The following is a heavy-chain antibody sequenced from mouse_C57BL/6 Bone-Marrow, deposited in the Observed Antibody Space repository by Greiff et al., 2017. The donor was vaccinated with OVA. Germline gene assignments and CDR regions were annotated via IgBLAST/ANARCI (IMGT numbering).Heavy chain of an antibody. D-gene: IGHD1-1*01. Sequence: EVHLVESGGGLVKPGGSLKLSCAASGFTFSDYGMHWVRQAPEKGLEWVAYISSGSSTIYYADTVKGRFTISRDNAKNTLFLQMTSLRSEDTAMYYCARGGLLPAWFAYWGQGTLVTVSA. CDR1: GFTFSDYG. J-gene: IGHJ3*01. CDR2: ISSGSSTI. V-gene: IGHV5-17*01. CDR3: ARGGLLPAWFAY.